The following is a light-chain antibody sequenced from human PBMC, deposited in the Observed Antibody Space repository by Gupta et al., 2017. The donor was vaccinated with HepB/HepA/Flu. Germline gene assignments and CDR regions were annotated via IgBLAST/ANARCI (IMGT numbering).Light chain of an antibody. CDR3: QTWGPGTVV. CDR2: LNSDGSH. CDR1: SGHSNYA. Sequence: QLVVTQSPSASASLGASVKLTCTLSSGHSNYAIAWHQQQPEKGPRYLMKLNSDGSHSKGDGIPDRVSGSSSGAERYITSSSLQSEDEYYYYCQTWGPGTVVFGGGTKLTVL. V-gene: IGLV4-69*01. J-gene: IGLJ2*01.